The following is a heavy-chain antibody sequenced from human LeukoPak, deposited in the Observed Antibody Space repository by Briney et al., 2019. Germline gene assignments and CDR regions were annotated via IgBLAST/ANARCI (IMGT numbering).Heavy chain of an antibody. CDR2: IRYDGSNN. CDR3: AIRGYSGYGSPRDAFDI. J-gene: IGHJ3*02. CDR1: AFTFSSNG. V-gene: IGHV3-30*02. D-gene: IGHD5-12*01. Sequence: GYLCRYCSASAFTFSSNGMHWLRQAQGHGLEWVAFIRYDGSNNYYEDSVKGPFTISTDNSKNTLVLKINRLKAQDTSIYYCAIRGYSGYGSPRDAFDIWGQGTMVTVSS.